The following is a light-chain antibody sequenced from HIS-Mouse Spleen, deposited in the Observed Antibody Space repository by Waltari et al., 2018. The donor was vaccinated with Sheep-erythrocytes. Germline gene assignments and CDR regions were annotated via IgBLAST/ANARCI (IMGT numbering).Light chain of an antibody. CDR2: AAS. CDR1: QGIRND. V-gene: IGKV1-6*01. J-gene: IGKJ1*01. Sequence: AIQMTQSPSSLSASVGDRVTITCRASQGIRNDLGWYQQKPGKAPNVLIYAASSLQSGVQSRFSGSGSGTDFTLTISSLQPEDFATYYCLQDYNYPTFGQGTKVEIK. CDR3: LQDYNYPT.